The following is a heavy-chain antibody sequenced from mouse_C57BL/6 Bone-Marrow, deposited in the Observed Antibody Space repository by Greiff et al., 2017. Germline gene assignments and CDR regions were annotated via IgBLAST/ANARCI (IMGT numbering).Heavy chain of an antibody. V-gene: IGHV1-50*01. CDR3: TGRAGFLFAY. J-gene: IGHJ3*01. CDR1: GYTFTSYW. CDR2: FDPSDGDT. Sequence: QVQLQHSGAELVKPGASVKLSCKASGYTFTSYWIQWVKQKPGQGLEWIGDFDPSDGDTNYNEKFKGKATLTVDTSSNTASLQLSSLTSEDSAVXYSTGRAGFLFAYWGQGTLLTVSA.